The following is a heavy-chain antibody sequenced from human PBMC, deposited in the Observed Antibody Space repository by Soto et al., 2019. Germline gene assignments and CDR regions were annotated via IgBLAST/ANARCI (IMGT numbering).Heavy chain of an antibody. D-gene: IGHD3-10*01. CDR2: ILNDGSNR. V-gene: IGHV3-33*01. CDR3: ARDDEYSGNGMDV. CDR1: EFTFSNYG. Sequence: QVQLVESGGGVVQPGRSLRLSCAASEFTFSNYGMHWVRQAPGKGLEWVAVILNDGSNRYHADSVKDRFTISRANSKNTLYLQMNSLRPGDTAVYYCARDDEYSGNGMDVWGQGTTVTVS. J-gene: IGHJ6*02.